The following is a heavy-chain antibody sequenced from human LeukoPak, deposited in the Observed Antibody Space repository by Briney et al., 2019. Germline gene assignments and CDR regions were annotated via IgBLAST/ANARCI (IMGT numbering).Heavy chain of an antibody. CDR2: IYTSGST. D-gene: IGHD4-23*01. CDR1: GGSISSYY. J-gene: IGHJ5*02. Sequence: SETLSLTCTVSGGSISSYYWSWIRQPAGKGLEWIGRIYTSGSTNYNPSLKSRVIMSVDTSKNQFSLKLSSVTAADTAVYYCARDKRWPGSYGGNFDPWGQGTLVTVSS. V-gene: IGHV4-4*07. CDR3: ARDKRWPGSYGGNFDP.